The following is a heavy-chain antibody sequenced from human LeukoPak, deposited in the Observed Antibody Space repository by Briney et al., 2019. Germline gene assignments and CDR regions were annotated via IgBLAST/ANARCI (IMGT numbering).Heavy chain of an antibody. CDR1: GFTFSSFW. CDR3: ARGGVDY. Sequence: GGSLRLFCAASGFTFSSFWMHWVRQAPGKGLVWVSRINSVGSTTTYADSVKGRFNFCRENAKHTLYLQVNSLRAEDTAVYYCARGGVDYWGQGTLVTVSS. D-gene: IGHD3-10*01. V-gene: IGHV3-74*01. CDR2: INSVGSTT. J-gene: IGHJ4*02.